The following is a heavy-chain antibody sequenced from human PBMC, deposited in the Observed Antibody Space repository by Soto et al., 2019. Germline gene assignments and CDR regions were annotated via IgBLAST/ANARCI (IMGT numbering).Heavy chain of an antibody. CDR2: IYYSGST. CDR3: ATPTFYDILAGYPGGFYYMDF. CDR1: GGSISSSSYY. D-gene: IGHD3-9*01. J-gene: IGHJ6*03. V-gene: IGHV4-39*01. Sequence: QLQLQESGPGLVKPSETLSLTCTVSGGSISSSSYYWGWIRHPPGKGLEWIGRIYYSGSTYYNPSLKSRVTISVDTSKNQFSLKLSSVTAADTAVYYCATPTFYDILAGYPGGFYYMDFWGKGTTVTVSS.